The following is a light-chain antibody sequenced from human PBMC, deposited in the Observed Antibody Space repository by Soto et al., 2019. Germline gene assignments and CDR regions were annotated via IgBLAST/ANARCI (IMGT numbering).Light chain of an antibody. V-gene: IGLV1-44*01. CDR2: SNN. CDR3: AAWDASLNGPNYV. CDR1: SSNIGSNT. Sequence: QSVLTQPPSASGTPGQRVTISCSGSSSNIGSNTVNWYQQLPGTAPKLLIYSNNQRPSGVPDRFSGSKSGTSASLAISGLQSEDEADYYCAAWDASLNGPNYVFGTGTEVPVL. J-gene: IGLJ1*01.